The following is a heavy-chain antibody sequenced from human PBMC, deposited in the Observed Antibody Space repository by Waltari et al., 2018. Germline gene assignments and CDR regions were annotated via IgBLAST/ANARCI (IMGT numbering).Heavy chain of an antibody. CDR2: ISGSGGST. J-gene: IGHJ4*02. V-gene: IGHV3-23*01. D-gene: IGHD3-10*01. Sequence: EVQLLESGGGLVQPGGSLRLSCAASGFPFCSYAMSWVRQAPGKGLKWVSAISGSGGSTYYADSVKGRFTISRDNSKNTLYLQMDSLRAEDTAVYYCAKQFGSGTYYLDYWGQGTLVTVSS. CDR3: AKQFGSGTYYLDY. CDR1: GFPFCSYA.